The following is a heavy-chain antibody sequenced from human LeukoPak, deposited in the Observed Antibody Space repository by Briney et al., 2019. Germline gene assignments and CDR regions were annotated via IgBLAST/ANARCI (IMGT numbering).Heavy chain of an antibody. J-gene: IGHJ6*03. D-gene: IGHD2-2*01. CDR3: ARDRRVPAAVPHYYYYMDV. V-gene: IGHV3-21*01. CDR1: GFTFSSYS. CDR2: ISSSSSYI. Sequence: AGGSLRLSCAASGFTFSSYSMNWVRQAPGKGLEWVSFISSSSSYIYYADSVKGRFTISRDNAKNSLYLQMNSLRAEDTAVYYCARDRRVPAAVPHYYYYMDVWGKGTTVTVSS.